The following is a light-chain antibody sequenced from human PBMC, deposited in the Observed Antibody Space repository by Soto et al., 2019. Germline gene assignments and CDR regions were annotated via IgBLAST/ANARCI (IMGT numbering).Light chain of an antibody. CDR1: QYLVYSDGNTY. CDR2: AVS. V-gene: IGKV2-30*01. CDR3: MQGTHWPPT. J-gene: IGKJ4*01. Sequence: DVVMTQSPLSLPVTLGQPASISCRSSQYLVYSDGNTYLNWFQQRPGHSPRRLIYAVSNRDSGVPDRFSVSGSGTDFTLKISRVEAEDVGVYYCMQGTHWPPTFGGGTKVEIK.